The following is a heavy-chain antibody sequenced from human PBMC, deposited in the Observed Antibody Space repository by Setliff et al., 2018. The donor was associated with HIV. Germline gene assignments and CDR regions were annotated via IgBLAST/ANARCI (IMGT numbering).Heavy chain of an antibody. CDR2: IYHSGNT. V-gene: IGHV4-38-2*01. D-gene: IGHD2-21*02. CDR1: ASSISSGYY. J-gene: IGHJ6*02. Sequence: SETLSLTCAVSASSISSGYYWGWIRQPPGKGLEWIGSIYHSGNTYYNPSLKSRVTISVDTSTNQFSLKLSPVTAADTAVYYCARPRLHNYYYYGMDVWGQGTTVTVSS. CDR3: ARPRLHNYYYYGMDV.